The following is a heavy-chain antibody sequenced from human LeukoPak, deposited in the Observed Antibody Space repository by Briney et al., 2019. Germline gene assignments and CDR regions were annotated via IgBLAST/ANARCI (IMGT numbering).Heavy chain of an antibody. D-gene: IGHD2-2*02. V-gene: IGHV3-23*01. Sequence: GGSLRLSCAASGFTVSSNYMSWVRQAPGKGLEWVSAISGSGGSTYYADSVKGRFTISRDNSKNTLYLQMNSLRAEDTAVYYCAKDKACSSTSCYSSYGNWGQGTLVTVSS. CDR2: ISGSGGST. CDR1: GFTVSSNY. CDR3: AKDKACSSTSCYSSYGN. J-gene: IGHJ4*02.